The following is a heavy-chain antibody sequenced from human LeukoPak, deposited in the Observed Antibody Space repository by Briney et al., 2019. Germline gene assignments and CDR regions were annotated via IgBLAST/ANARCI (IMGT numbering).Heavy chain of an antibody. CDR2: ISSSGTYI. CDR3: ASPRDGYNPFDY. V-gene: IGHV3-21*01. CDR1: GFIFSNYN. Sequence: GGSLTLSCAASGFIFSNYNMNWVRQAAAKELAWVSSISSSGTYIYYADSVKDRFTISRDNAKNSLYLQMNSLRAEDTAVYYCASPRDGYNPFDYWGQGTLVTVSS. J-gene: IGHJ4*02. D-gene: IGHD5-24*01.